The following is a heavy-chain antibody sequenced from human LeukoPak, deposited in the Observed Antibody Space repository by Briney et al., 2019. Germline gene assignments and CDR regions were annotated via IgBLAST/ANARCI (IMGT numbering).Heavy chain of an antibody. CDR1: GFTFSSYG. J-gene: IGHJ4*02. V-gene: IGHV3-33*01. CDR3: ARERYGNYN. Sequence: GGSLRLSCAASGFTFSSYGMHWVRQAPGKGLEWVAVIWYDGSNKYYADSVKGRFTISRDNAKNSLFLQMNSLRAEDTAVYYCARERYGNYNWGQGTLVTVSS. CDR2: IWYDGSNK. D-gene: IGHD3-22*01.